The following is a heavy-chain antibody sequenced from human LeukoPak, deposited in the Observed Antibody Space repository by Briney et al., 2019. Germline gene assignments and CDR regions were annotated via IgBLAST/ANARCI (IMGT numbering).Heavy chain of an antibody. Sequence: ASVTVSRKASGYTFTGYYMHWVRQAPAQGLEWVGWINPNSGGTNYVQKFQGRVTITRDTSISTAYMELSRLRSDDTAVYYCARGLGDYWGMNWGQGTTVTVSS. CDR2: INPNSGGT. CDR1: GYTFTGYY. V-gene: IGHV1-2*02. D-gene: IGHD4-17*01. CDR3: ARGLGDYWGMN. J-gene: IGHJ6*02.